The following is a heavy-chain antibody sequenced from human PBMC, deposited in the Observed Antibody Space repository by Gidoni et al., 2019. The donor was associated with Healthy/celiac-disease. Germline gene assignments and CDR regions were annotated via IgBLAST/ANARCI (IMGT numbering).Heavy chain of an antibody. D-gene: IGHD3-22*01. V-gene: IGHV4-31*03. Sequence: QVQLQESGPGLVKPSQTLSLTCTVSGGSISSGGYYWSWLRQHPGKGLGWIGYIYYSGSTYYNPSLKSRITISVDTSKNQFSLKLSSVTAADTAVYYCARDRDSSGYYFDYWGQGTLVTVSS. CDR3: ARDRDSSGYYFDY. CDR1: GGSISSGGYY. J-gene: IGHJ4*02. CDR2: IYYSGST.